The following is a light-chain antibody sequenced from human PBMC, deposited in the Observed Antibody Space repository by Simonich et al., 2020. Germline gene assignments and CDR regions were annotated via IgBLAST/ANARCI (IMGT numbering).Light chain of an antibody. Sequence: QLVLTQSPSASASLGASVKLTCTLSSGHSSYAIAWHQQQPEKGPRYLMKLNSDGSHSKGDGIPDRFSGSKSGNTASLTISGLQAEDEADYYCSSYTRSSFWVFGGGTKLTVL. CDR1: SGHSSYA. CDR2: LNSDGSH. J-gene: IGLJ3*02. V-gene: IGLV4-69*01. CDR3: SSYTRSSFWV.